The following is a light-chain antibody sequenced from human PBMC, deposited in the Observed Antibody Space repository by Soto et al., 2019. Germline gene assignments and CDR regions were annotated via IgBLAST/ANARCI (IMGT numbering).Light chain of an antibody. V-gene: IGLV1-44*01. CDR3: ATWDDSLSGYV. Sequence: QLVLTQPPSASGTPGQRVTISCSGSSSNIGSNTVSWYQQLPGTAPELLIYSDDQRPSGVPDRFSGSKSGTSASLAISGLQSEDEADYYCATWDDSLSGYVFGTGTKLTVL. CDR2: SDD. CDR1: SSNIGSNT. J-gene: IGLJ1*01.